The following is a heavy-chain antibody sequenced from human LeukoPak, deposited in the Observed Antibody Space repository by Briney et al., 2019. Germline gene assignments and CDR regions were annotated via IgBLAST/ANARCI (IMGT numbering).Heavy chain of an antibody. CDR1: GGSISSYY. CDR3: ARAKAPTNYYYYGMDV. D-gene: IGHD2-8*01. Sequence: SSETLSLTCTVSGGSISSYYWSWIRQPPGKGLEWIGYIYYSGSTNYNPSLKSRVTISVDTSKNQFSLKLSSVTAADTAVYYCARAKAPTNYYYYGMDVWGQGTTVTVSS. CDR2: IYYSGST. J-gene: IGHJ6*02. V-gene: IGHV4-59*12.